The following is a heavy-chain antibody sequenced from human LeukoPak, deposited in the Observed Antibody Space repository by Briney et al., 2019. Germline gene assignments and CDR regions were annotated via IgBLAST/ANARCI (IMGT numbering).Heavy chain of an antibody. D-gene: IGHD3-9*01. CDR1: GYTFTSYG. Sequence: ASVKVSCKASGYTFTSYGISWVRQAPGQGLEWMGWINAYKGNTNYAQKLQGRVTMTKDTSTSTAYMELRSLRSDDTAVYYCARDLTYYDILTGYTPRGDAFDIWGQGTMVTVSS. J-gene: IGHJ3*02. CDR2: INAYKGNT. V-gene: IGHV1-18*01. CDR3: ARDLTYYDILTGYTPRGDAFDI.